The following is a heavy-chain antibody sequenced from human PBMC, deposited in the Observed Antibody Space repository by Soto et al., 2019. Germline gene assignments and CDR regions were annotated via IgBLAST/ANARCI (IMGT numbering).Heavy chain of an antibody. CDR3: AGGPDADFWSGYYTDY. CDR2: IWYDGSNK. Sequence: GGSLRLSCAASGFTFSSYGMHWVRQAPGKGLEWVAVIWYDGSNKYYADSVKGRFTISRDNSKNTLYLQMNSLRAEDTAVYYYAGGPDADFWSGYYTDYWGQGTLVTVSS. D-gene: IGHD3-3*01. CDR1: GFTFSSYG. J-gene: IGHJ4*02. V-gene: IGHV3-33*01.